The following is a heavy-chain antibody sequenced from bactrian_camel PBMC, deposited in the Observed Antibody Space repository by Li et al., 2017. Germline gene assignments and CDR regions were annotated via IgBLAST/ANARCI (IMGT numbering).Heavy chain of an antibody. Sequence: VQLVESGGGSVQAGGSLRLSCVASGYTGSSACMGWFRQVLGKEREGLATLDWRGITAYADSVKGRFTISKDNDKNILYLQMDSLDTRDTAIYYCAARAGICIRDDHWSRVKYKGQGTQVTVS. CDR1: GYTGSSAC. J-gene: IGHJ4*01. CDR2: LDWRGIT. D-gene: IGHD7*01. V-gene: IGHV3S53*01.